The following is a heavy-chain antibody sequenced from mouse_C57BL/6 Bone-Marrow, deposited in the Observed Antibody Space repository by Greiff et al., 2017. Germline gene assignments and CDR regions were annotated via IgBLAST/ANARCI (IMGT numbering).Heavy chain of an antibody. J-gene: IGHJ2*01. CDR3: ARDYDGYSLDY. V-gene: IGHV1-52*01. CDR1: GYTFTSYW. Sequence: QVQLQQPGAELVRPGSSVKLSCKASGYTFTSYWMHWVKQGPIQGLEWIGNIDPSDSETHYNQKFKDKATLTVDKSSSTAYMQLSSLTSEDSAVYYCARDYDGYSLDYWGQGTTLTVSS. D-gene: IGHD2-3*01. CDR2: IDPSDSET.